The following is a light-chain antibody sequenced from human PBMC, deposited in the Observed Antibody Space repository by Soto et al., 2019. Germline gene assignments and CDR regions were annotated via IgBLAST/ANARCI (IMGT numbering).Light chain of an antibody. CDR1: QSISSW. CDR2: AAS. J-gene: IGKJ4*01. Sequence: IQMTQSPSTLSATVGDRVTINCRASQSISSWLAWYQQKPGKAPKLLIYAASTLQSGVPSRFSGSGSGTDFTLTISSLQPEDVATYYCQKYNSAPRTFGGGTKVDNK. V-gene: IGKV1-27*01. CDR3: QKYNSAPRT.